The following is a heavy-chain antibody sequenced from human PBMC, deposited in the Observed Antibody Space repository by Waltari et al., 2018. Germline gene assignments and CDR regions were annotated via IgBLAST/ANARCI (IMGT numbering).Heavy chain of an antibody. CDR1: GFTVSSNY. CDR3: ARGVSSSWLYYFDY. CDR2: IYSGGST. V-gene: IGHV3-53*01. Sequence: EVQLVESGGGLIQPGGSLRLSCAASGFTVSSNYMSWVRQAPGKGLEWVSVIYSGGSTYYADSVKGRFTISRDNSKNTLYLQMNSLRAEDTAVYYCARGVSSSWLYYFDYWGQGTLVTVSS. D-gene: IGHD6-13*01. J-gene: IGHJ4*02.